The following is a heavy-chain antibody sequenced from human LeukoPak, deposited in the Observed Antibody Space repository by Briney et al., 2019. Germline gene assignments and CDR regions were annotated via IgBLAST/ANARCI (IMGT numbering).Heavy chain of an antibody. CDR3: ATDVFYYVDY. Sequence: GASVKVSCKVSGNTLTELSMHWVRQGPGKGLEWMGGFDPEDGETIYTQKFQGRVTMTEDTSTDTAYMELSSLRSEDTAVYYCATDVFYYVDYWGQGTLVTVSS. V-gene: IGHV1-24*01. J-gene: IGHJ4*02. CDR1: GNTLTELS. CDR2: FDPEDGET. D-gene: IGHD2/OR15-2a*01.